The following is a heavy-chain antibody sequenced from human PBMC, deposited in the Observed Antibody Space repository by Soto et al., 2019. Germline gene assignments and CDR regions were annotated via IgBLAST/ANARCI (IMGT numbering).Heavy chain of an antibody. CDR2: IIPIFGTA. CDR3: ARDLGYSYGPHEGWFGP. J-gene: IGHJ5*02. D-gene: IGHD5-18*01. Sequence: SVKVSCKASGGTFSSYAISWVRQAPGQGLEWMGGIIPIFGTANYAQKFQGRVTITADESTSTAYMELSSLRSEDTAVYYCARDLGYSYGPHEGWFGPWGQGTLVTVSS. V-gene: IGHV1-69*13. CDR1: GGTFSSYA.